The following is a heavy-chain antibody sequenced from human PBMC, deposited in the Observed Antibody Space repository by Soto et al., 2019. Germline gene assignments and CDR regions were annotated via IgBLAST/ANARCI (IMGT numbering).Heavy chain of an antibody. V-gene: IGHV4-38-2*01. D-gene: IGHD6-13*01. CDR2: IYYSGDT. J-gene: IGHJ4*02. CDR1: GYSISSGYY. Sequence: SETLSLTCAVSGYSISSGYYWGWIRQPPGKGLEWIGSIYYSGDTYFHPSLRSRLTVSVDTSKNQFSLKLSSLTAADTAMYYCASLQVPGNFDYWGQGTLVTVSS. CDR3: ASLQVPGNFDY.